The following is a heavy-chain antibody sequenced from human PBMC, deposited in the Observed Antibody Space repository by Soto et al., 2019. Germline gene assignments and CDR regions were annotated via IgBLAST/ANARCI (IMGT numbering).Heavy chain of an antibody. CDR3: ARDPTITFGGVIANDAFDI. CDR2: IYYSGST. V-gene: IGHV4-31*03. CDR1: GGSISSGGYY. Sequence: QVQLQESGPGLVKPSQTLSLTCTVSGGSISSGGYYWSWIRQHPGKGLEWIGYIYYSGSTYYNPSLKSRVTISVDTSKNQFSLKLSSVTAADTAVYYCARDPTITFGGVIANDAFDIWGQGTMVTVSS. D-gene: IGHD3-16*02. J-gene: IGHJ3*02.